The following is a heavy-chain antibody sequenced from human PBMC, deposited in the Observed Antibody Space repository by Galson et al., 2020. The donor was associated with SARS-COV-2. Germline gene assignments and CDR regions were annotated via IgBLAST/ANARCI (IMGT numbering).Heavy chain of an antibody. V-gene: IGHV3-7*01. CDR1: GFTFSSYW. CDR2: IKHDGGEK. CDR3: ARRIMKMFGGLGY. Sequence: GGSLRLSCEASGFTFSSYWMSWVRQAPGKGLEWVANIKHDGGEKYYVDSVKGRFTISRDNAKNSVYLQMNSLRVEDTAVYYCARRIMKMFGGLGYWGQGTLVTVSS. D-gene: IGHD3-16*01. J-gene: IGHJ4*02.